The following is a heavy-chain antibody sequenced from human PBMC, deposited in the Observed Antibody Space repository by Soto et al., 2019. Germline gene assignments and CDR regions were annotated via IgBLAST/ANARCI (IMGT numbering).Heavy chain of an antibody. CDR2: IYYSGST. CDR1: GGSISSGGYY. Sequence: SETLSLTCTVSGGSISSGGYYWSWIRQHPGKGLEWIGYIYYSGSTYYNPSLKSRVTISVDTSKNQFSLKLSSVTAADTAVYYCARAQMGWWLRDGNWFDPWGQGTLVTLSS. J-gene: IGHJ5*02. D-gene: IGHD5-12*01. V-gene: IGHV4-31*03. CDR3: ARAQMGWWLRDGNWFDP.